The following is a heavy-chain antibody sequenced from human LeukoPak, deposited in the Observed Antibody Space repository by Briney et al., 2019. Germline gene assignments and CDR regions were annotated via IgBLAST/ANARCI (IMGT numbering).Heavy chain of an antibody. CDR3: ARGASGRITHNWFDP. D-gene: IGHD3-10*01. V-gene: IGHV4-34*01. CDR1: GGSFSGYY. J-gene: IGHJ5*02. CDR2: INHSGST. Sequence: SETLSLTCAVYGGSFSGYYWSWIRQPPGKGLEWIGEINHSGSTNYNPSPKSRVTISVDTSKNQFSLKLSSVTAADTAVYYCARGASGRITHNWFDPWGQGTLVTVSS.